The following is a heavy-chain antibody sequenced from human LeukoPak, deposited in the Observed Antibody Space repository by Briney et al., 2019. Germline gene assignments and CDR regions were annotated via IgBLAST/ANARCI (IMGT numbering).Heavy chain of an antibody. Sequence: PSETLSLTCTVSGGSISSYYWSWIRQPAGKGLEWIGRNYTSGSTNYNPSLKSRVTMSVDTSKNQFSLKLSSVTAADTAVYYCARVRGYSSSWYFDYWGQGTLVTVSS. CDR2: NYTSGST. CDR1: GGSISSYY. CDR3: ARVRGYSSSWYFDY. V-gene: IGHV4-4*07. J-gene: IGHJ4*02. D-gene: IGHD6-13*01.